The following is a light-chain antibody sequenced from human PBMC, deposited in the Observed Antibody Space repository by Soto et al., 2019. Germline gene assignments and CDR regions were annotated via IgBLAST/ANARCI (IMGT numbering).Light chain of an antibody. V-gene: IGKV3-11*01. CDR2: DTS. CDR1: QSVNRY. Sequence: EVVLTQSPATLSLSPGARAPLSCRASQSVNRYLAWYQQNPGQAPRLLIYDTSNRATGIPARFSGSGSGTDFTLTISSLEPEDFAVYYCQQREHWPPITFGQGTRLEIK. J-gene: IGKJ5*01. CDR3: QQREHWPPIT.